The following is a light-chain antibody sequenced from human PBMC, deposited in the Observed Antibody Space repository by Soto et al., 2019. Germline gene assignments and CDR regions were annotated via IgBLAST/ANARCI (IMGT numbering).Light chain of an antibody. Sequence: DVVMTQSPLSLPVTLGQPASISCRSSQSLVYRDRNTYLNWFQQRPGQSPRRLIYHVSNRDSGVPDRFSGSGSGTDFTLKISRVEVEDVGVYYCMQGTHWPWPFGQGTKVELK. CDR1: QSLVYRDRNTY. CDR2: HVS. V-gene: IGKV2-30*01. J-gene: IGKJ1*01. CDR3: MQGTHWPWP.